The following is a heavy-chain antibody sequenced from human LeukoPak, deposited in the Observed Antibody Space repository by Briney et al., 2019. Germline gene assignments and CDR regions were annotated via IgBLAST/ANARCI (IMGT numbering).Heavy chain of an antibody. CDR3: AKAGSSGYKSGFDP. CDR2: IYDDGRT. V-gene: IGHV3-66*01. D-gene: IGHD3-3*01. Sequence: GGSLRLTCTVSGFTVRTTLMDWVRQAPGKGLEWVSLIYDDGRTRYADSLKGRFTISRDNAKNSLSLQMNSLRDEDTAVYYCAKAGSSGYKSGFDPWGQGTLVTVSS. CDR1: GFTVRTTL. J-gene: IGHJ5*02.